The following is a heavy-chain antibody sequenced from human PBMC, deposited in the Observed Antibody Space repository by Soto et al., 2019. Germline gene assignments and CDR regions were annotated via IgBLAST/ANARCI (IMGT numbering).Heavy chain of an antibody. J-gene: IGHJ5*02. Sequence: QLQLQESGSGLVKPSQTLSLTWAGSGGSISSGGYSWSWIRQPTGKGLEWIGDICHSGSTYYNPSLKSRVTISVDRSKNQFSLKLSSVTAADTTMYYCARVPSPWGQGTLVTVSS. CDR3: ARVPSP. CDR1: GGSISSGGYS. CDR2: ICHSGST. V-gene: IGHV4-30-2*01.